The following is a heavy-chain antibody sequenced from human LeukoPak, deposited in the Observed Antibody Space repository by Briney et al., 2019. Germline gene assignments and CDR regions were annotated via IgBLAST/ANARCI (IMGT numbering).Heavy chain of an antibody. D-gene: IGHD6-19*01. Sequence: SETLSLTCTVSGGSISSYYWSWIRQPPGKGLEWIGYIYYSGSTNYNPSLKSRVTISVDTSKNQFSLKLSSVTAADTAVYYCARYPAVAEDYWGQGTLVTVSS. J-gene: IGHJ4*02. V-gene: IGHV4-59*01. CDR3: ARYPAVAEDY. CDR1: GGSISSYY. CDR2: IYYSGST.